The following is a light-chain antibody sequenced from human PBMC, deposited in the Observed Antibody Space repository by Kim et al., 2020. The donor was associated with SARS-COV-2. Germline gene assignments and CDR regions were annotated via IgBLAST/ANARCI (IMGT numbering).Light chain of an antibody. CDR2: GAA. CDR1: QSVSSN. Sequence: EIVMTQSPATLSVSPGGRSTLSCRASQSVSSNLAWYQQTTGQDPRLLIYGAATRATGIPARFSASRSGTEFTLTISSLQSEDFAVYYCQQYNNRPPWTFGQGTKVDIK. J-gene: IGKJ1*01. V-gene: IGKV3-15*01. CDR3: QQYNNRPPWT.